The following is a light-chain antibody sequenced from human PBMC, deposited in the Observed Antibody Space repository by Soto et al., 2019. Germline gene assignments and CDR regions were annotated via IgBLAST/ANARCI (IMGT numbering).Light chain of an antibody. J-gene: IGKJ2*01. CDR2: LGS. CDR1: QSLLDTKGNNY. V-gene: IGKV2-28*01. CDR3: MQGVQTPYT. Sequence: DIVMSQSPLSLPVTPGEPASISCRSSQSLLDTKGNNYLDWYLQKPGQSPQLLIYLGSNRASGVPDRFSGSGSGKDFTLKISRVEAEDVGVYYCMQGVQTPYTFGPGTELEIK.